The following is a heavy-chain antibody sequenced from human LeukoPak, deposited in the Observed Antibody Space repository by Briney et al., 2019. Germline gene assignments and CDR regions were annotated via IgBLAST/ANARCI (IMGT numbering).Heavy chain of an antibody. J-gene: IGHJ4*02. CDR1: GFLFSEHA. V-gene: IGHV3-30*04. Sequence: GFLMLSCVSSGFLFSEHAFQGVRQYPAKGVEWVVPIGSDGTKKYYADSVQGRFTVSRENSKNTLFLQMNTVRADDTAVYFCARQMTSTRLFDSWGQGTLVTVSS. CDR2: IGSDGTKK. D-gene: IGHD5/OR15-5a*01. CDR3: ARQMTSTRLFDS.